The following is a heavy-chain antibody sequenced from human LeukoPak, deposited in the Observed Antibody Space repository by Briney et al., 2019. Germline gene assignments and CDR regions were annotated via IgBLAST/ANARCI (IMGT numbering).Heavy chain of an antibody. D-gene: IGHD5-18*01. V-gene: IGHV3-21*01. Sequence: GGSLRLSCAASGFTFSSYNMNWVRQAPGKGLEWVSSITSSSSYIYYADSVKGRFTISRDNAKNSLYLQMNSLRAEDTAVYYCARDLGGYSYGSHFDYWGQGTLVTVSS. CDR2: ITSSSSYI. CDR1: GFTFSSYN. CDR3: ARDLGGYSYGSHFDY. J-gene: IGHJ4*02.